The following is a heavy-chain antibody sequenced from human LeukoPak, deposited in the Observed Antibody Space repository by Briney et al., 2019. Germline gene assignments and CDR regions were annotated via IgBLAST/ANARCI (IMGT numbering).Heavy chain of an antibody. CDR1: GFIFNNYA. J-gene: IGHJ3*02. CDR2: ISWNSGSI. D-gene: IGHD1-26*01. Sequence: PGGSLRLSCEGSGFIFNNYAMHWVRQPPGKGLEWVSGISWNSGSIDYADSVKGRFTISRDNSKNTLYLQMNSLRAEDTAVYYCAKAQVGAILHAFDIWGQGTMVTVSS. CDR3: AKAQVGAILHAFDI. V-gene: IGHV3-9*01.